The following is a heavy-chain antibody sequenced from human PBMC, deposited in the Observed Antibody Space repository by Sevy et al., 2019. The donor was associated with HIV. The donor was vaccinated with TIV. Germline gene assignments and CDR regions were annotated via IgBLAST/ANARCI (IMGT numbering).Heavy chain of an antibody. J-gene: IGHJ6*02. CDR1: GFTFISYS. Sequence: GGSLRLSCAASGFTFISYSFNWVRQALGKGLEWLSYISTGRSTIYYAASVKGRFTISRDNAKKSLYLQMNSLRVEDTAVYYCAREGGYSDQGMDVWGQGTTVTVSS. V-gene: IGHV3-48*01. CDR2: ISTGRSTI. D-gene: IGHD5-18*01. CDR3: AREGGYSDQGMDV.